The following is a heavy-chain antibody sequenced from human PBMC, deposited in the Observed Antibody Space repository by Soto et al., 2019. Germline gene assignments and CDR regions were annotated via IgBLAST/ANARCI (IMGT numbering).Heavy chain of an antibody. Sequence: SETLSLTGSVSGASIRSGGYYWSWLRQSPGKGLEWIGHIYYTGSTFYSPSLKSRLTISLDTSKNQFSLDLRSVTAADTAMYYCARIEMASIKWGRGTLVTV. CDR1: GASIRSGGYY. CDR2: IYYTGST. J-gene: IGHJ4*02. CDR3: ARIEMASIK. V-gene: IGHV4-31*03.